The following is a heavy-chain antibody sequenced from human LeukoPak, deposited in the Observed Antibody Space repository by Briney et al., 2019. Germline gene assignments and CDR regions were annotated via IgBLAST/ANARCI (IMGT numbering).Heavy chain of an antibody. J-gene: IGHJ4*02. CDR1: VDSISNYY. CDR2: IYYTGST. Sequence: SETLSLTCTVSVDSISNYYWSWIRQPPGKGLEWIGYIYYTGSTNYNPSFKSRVTISVDTSKNQFSLKLSSVTAADTAVYYCAARRAYYFDYWGQGTLVAVSS. V-gene: IGHV4-59*01. CDR3: AARRAYYFDY.